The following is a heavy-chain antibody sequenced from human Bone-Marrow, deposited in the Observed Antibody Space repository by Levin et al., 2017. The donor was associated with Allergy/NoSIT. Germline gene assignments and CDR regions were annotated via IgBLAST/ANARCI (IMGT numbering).Heavy chain of an antibody. D-gene: IGHD3-22*01. Sequence: ASVKVSCKVSGYTLTELSMHWVRQAPGKGLEWMGGFDPEDGETIYAQKFQGRVTMTEDTSTDTAYMELSSLRSEDTAVYYCATVTMIGGYFDYWGQGTLVTVSS. CDR3: ATVTMIGGYFDY. CDR2: FDPEDGET. CDR1: GYTLTELS. J-gene: IGHJ4*02. V-gene: IGHV1-24*01.